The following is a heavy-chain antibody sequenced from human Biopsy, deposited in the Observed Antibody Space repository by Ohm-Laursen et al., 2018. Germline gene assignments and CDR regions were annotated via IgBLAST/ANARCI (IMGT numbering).Heavy chain of an antibody. CDR3: ARDPLNGHKHFDY. J-gene: IGHJ4*02. CDR1: SYTFTDYN. CDR2: INCKTGAT. Sequence: SVKVSCKASSYTFTDYNIHWMRQAPGQGLEWLGYINCKTGATNYAQKFQGTVTMTRDTSISTAYLALGSPRSADTAIYYCARDPLNGHKHFDYWGQGSLVTVSP. V-gene: IGHV1-2*02. D-gene: IGHD2-8*01.